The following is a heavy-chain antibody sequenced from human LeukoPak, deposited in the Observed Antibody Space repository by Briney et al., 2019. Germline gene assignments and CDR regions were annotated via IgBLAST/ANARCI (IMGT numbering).Heavy chain of an antibody. J-gene: IGHJ3*02. V-gene: IGHV3-23*01. CDR3: GKNRYSGSLSPFDI. Sequence: GGSLRLSCVASGFTFSSTTMGWVRQAPGGGLEWVSSITAIDGRTYYADSVRGRFTISRDNSKNTLYLQMNSLRAEDTAVYYCGKNRYSGSLSPFDIWGQGTMVTVSS. CDR2: ITAIDGRT. CDR1: GFTFSSTT. D-gene: IGHD1-26*01.